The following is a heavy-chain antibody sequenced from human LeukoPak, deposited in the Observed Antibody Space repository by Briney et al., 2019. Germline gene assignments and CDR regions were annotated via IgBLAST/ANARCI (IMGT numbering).Heavy chain of an antibody. D-gene: IGHD3-22*01. V-gene: IGHV3-7*01. Sequence: GGSLRLSCAASGFTFSSYWMSWVRQAPGKGLEWVANIKQDGSEKYYVDSVKGRFTISRDNAKNSLYLQMNCLRAEDTAVYYCASAGDSSGYLMYYFDYWGQGTLVTVSS. CDR1: GFTFSSYW. J-gene: IGHJ4*02. CDR2: IKQDGSEK. CDR3: ASAGDSSGYLMYYFDY.